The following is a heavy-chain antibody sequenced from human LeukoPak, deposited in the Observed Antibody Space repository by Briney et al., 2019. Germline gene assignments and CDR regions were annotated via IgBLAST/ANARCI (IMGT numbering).Heavy chain of an antibody. CDR2: ISAYNGNT. Sequence: ASVKVSCKASGYTFTSYGISWVRQAPGQGLEWMGWISAYNGNTNYAQKLQGRVTMTTDTSTSTAYMELRSLRSDDTAVYYCATASPSASGSGWYGLGYWGQGTLVTVSS. J-gene: IGHJ4*02. D-gene: IGHD6-19*01. V-gene: IGHV1-18*01. CDR3: ATASPSASGSGWYGLGY. CDR1: GYTFTSYG.